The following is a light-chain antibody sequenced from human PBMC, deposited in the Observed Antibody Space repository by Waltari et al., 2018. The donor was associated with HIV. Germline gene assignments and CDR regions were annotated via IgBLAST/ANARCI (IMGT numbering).Light chain of an antibody. CDR1: ALPKKY. Sequence: SYELTQPPSVSVSLGQMARITCSGEALPKKYAYWYQPKPGQAPVLLIYKDSARPSGIPERFSGSSSGTIVTLTISGVQAEDEADYYCLSADRSGTYVVFGGGTKLTVL. CDR3: LSADRSGTYVV. V-gene: IGLV3-16*01. CDR2: KDS. J-gene: IGLJ2*01.